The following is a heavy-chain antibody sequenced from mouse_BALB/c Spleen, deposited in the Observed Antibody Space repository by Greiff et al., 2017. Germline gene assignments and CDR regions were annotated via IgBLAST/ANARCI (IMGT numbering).Heavy chain of an antibody. V-gene: IGHV5-6-3*01. Sequence: EVQVVESGGGLVQPGGSLKLSCAASGFTFSSYGMSWVRQTPDKRLELVATINSNGGSTYYPDSVKGRFTISRDNAKNTLYLQMSSLKSEDTAMYYCARDYYGSSPFDYWGQGTTLTASS. CDR1: GFTFSSYG. J-gene: IGHJ2*01. CDR3: ARDYYGSSPFDY. CDR2: INSNGGST. D-gene: IGHD1-1*01.